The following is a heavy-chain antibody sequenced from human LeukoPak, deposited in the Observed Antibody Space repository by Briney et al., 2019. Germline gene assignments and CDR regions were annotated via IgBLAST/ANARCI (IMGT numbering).Heavy chain of an antibody. CDR1: GGSISNDY. CDR2: INNNWNT. CDR3: ARSVGATTLFDY. V-gene: IGHV4-59*13. Sequence: SETLSLTCTVSGGSISNDYWSWVRQPPGKGLEWIAYINNNWNTNYSPSLKSRATISIDTSKNQFSLNLNSVTAADTAVYYCARSVGATTLFDYWGQGTLVTVSS. D-gene: IGHD1-26*01. J-gene: IGHJ4*02.